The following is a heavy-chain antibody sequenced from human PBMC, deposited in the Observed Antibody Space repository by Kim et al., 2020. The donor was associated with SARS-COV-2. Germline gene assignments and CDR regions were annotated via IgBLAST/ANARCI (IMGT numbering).Heavy chain of an antibody. CDR3: ATHSSGYYFGLYYYGMDV. Sequence: GGSLRLSCAASGFTVSSNYMSWVRQAPGKGLEWVSVIYSGGSTYYADSVKGRFTISRHNSKNTLYLQMNSLRAEDTAVYYCATHSSGYYFGLYYYGMDVWGQGTTVTVSS. CDR1: GFTVSSNY. CDR2: IYSGGST. D-gene: IGHD3-22*01. V-gene: IGHV3-53*04. J-gene: IGHJ6*02.